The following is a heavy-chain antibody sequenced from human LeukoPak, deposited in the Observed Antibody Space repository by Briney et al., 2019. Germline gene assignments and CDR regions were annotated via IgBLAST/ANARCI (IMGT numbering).Heavy chain of an antibody. J-gene: IGHJ4*02. CDR2: ISYDGSNK. V-gene: IGHV3-30*03. CDR3: ARALKRVFLEWLFGY. CDR1: GFTFSSYG. D-gene: IGHD3-3*01. Sequence: PGRSLRLSCAASGFTFSSYGMHWVRQAPGKGLEWVAVISYDGSNKYYADSVKGRFTISRDNSKNTLYLQMNSLRAEDTAVYYCARALKRVFLEWLFGYGGQGTLVTVSS.